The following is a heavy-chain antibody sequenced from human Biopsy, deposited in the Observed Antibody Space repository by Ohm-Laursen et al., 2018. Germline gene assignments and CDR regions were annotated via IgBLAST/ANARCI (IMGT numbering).Heavy chain of an antibody. Sequence: GTLSLTCAVSGYSISSDYRWGWIRQAPGKTLEWLGNIFKGGNTNYNPSLRSRPIISIDTSKNQFSLMMTSVSGADTAVYFCARVGSGWAPFDKWGPGTLVTVSS. J-gene: IGHJ4*02. CDR3: ARVGSGWAPFDK. CDR2: IFKGGNT. D-gene: IGHD6-19*01. CDR1: GYSISSDYR. V-gene: IGHV4-38-2*01.